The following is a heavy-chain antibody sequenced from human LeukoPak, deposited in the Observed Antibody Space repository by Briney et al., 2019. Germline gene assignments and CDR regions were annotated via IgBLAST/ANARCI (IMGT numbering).Heavy chain of an antibody. V-gene: IGHV4-34*01. CDR1: GGSFSGYY. D-gene: IGHD4-17*01. Sequence: SETLSLACAVYGGSFSGYYWSWIRQPPGKGLEWIGEINHSGSTNCNPSLKSRVSISIDTSKNQFSLKLSSVTAADTAVYYFASETTVTPYWYFDLWGRGTLVTVSS. CDR3: ASETTVTPYWYFDL. CDR2: INHSGST. J-gene: IGHJ2*01.